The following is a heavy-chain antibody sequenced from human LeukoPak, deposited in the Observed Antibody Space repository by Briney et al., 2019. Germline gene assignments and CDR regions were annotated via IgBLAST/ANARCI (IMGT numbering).Heavy chain of an antibody. CDR2: INHSGST. D-gene: IGHD5-12*01. Sequence: PSETLSLTCAVYGGSFSGYYWSWIRQPPGKGLEWIGEINHSGSTNCNPSLKSRVTISVDTSKNQFSLKLSSVTAADTAVYYCARKAGRWLEFDYWGQGTLVTVSS. V-gene: IGHV4-34*01. CDR3: ARKAGRWLEFDY. CDR1: GGSFSGYY. J-gene: IGHJ4*02.